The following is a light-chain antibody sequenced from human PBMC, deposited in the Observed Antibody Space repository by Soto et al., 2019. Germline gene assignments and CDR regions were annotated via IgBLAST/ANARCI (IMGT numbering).Light chain of an antibody. Sequence: EIVLTQSPGTLSLSPGVRATLSCRSSQRVSSNYLAWYRRKPGQAPRLLIYGESYRATDIPGRFSGSGSGTDFTLTITRLEPEDFAVYYCQEYGRSPRTFGPGTRGEIK. CDR3: QEYGRSPRT. CDR2: GES. V-gene: IGKV3-20*01. CDR1: QRVSSNY. J-gene: IGKJ1*01.